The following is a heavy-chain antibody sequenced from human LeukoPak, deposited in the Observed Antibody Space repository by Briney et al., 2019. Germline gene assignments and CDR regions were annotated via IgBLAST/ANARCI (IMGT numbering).Heavy chain of an antibody. D-gene: IGHD2-21*02. J-gene: IGHJ1*01. Sequence: GSSVKVSCKASGGTFSSYAISWVRQAPGQRLEWMGWINAGNGNTKYSQKFQGRVTITRDTSASTAYMELSSLRSEDTAVYYCARDEYCGGDCYPEYFQHWGQGTLVTVSS. CDR2: INAGNGNT. CDR3: ARDEYCGGDCYPEYFQH. V-gene: IGHV1-3*01. CDR1: GGTFSSYA.